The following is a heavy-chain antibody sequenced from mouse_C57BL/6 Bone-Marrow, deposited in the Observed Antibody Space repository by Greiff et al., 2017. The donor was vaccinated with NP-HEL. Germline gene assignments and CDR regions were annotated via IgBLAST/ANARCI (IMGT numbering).Heavy chain of an antibody. V-gene: IGHV14-2*01. D-gene: IGHD2-3*01. Sequence: VHVKQSGAELVKPGASVKLSCTASGFNIKDYYMHWVKQRTEQGLEWIGRIDPEDGETKYAPKFQGKATITADTSSNTAYLQLSSLTSEDTAVYYCARMEGRRWLLPLMDYWGQGTSVTVSS. CDR1: GFNIKDYY. J-gene: IGHJ4*01. CDR2: IDPEDGET. CDR3: ARMEGRRWLLPLMDY.